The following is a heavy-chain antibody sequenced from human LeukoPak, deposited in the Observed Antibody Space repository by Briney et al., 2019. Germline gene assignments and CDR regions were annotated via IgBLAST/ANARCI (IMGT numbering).Heavy chain of an antibody. CDR3: VRGTGY. J-gene: IGHJ4*02. V-gene: IGHV3-64D*06. Sequence: PGGSLRLSCSASGFTFSTYVMHWVRQAPGKGLEYVSAISSNGDNTYYADSVKGRFTISRDNSKNTLYLRMSSLRADDTAVYYCVRGTGYWGQGTLVTVSS. CDR1: GFTFSTYV. CDR2: ISSNGDNT.